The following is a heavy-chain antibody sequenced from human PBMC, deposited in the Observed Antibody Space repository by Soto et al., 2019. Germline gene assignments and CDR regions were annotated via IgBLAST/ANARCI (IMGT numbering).Heavy chain of an antibody. CDR1: GDSVSSNSAA. CDR2: TYYRSKWYN. J-gene: IGHJ4*02. CDR3: ATGLKFLH. Sequence: SQSLSLTCAISGDSVSSNSAAWNWIRQSPSRDLEWLGRTYYRSKWYNDYAESVKSRITINPDTSKNQFTLQLSSVTPEDTAVYYCATGLKFLHWGQGTRATVSS. V-gene: IGHV6-1*01.